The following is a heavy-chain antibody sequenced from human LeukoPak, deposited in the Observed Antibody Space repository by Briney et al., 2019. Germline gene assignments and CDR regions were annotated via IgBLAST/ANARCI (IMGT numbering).Heavy chain of an antibody. CDR1: GFTFDDYA. CDR3: AKDSVAAADTDYFDY. D-gene: IGHD6-13*01. CDR2: ISWNSGSI. Sequence: GRSLRLSCAASGFTFDDYAMHWVRQAPGKGLEWVSGISWNSGSIGYADSVKGRFTISRDNAKNSLYLQMNSLRAEDTALYYCAKDSVAAADTDYFDYWGQGTLVTVSS. J-gene: IGHJ4*02. V-gene: IGHV3-9*01.